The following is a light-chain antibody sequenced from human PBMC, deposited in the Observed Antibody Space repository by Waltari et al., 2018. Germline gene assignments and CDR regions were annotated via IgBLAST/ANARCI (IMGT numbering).Light chain of an antibody. V-gene: IGLV3-19*01. CDR1: TLRTYS. CDR3: NSRDNSGNHQV. Sequence: SSELTQDPAVSVALGQTVSITCQGDTLRTYSADWFQQRPGQAPVLVIYGKNNRPSGIPDRFSGSNAGNRASFTITGAPAEDEADYYCNSRDNSGNHQVFGGGTRLTVL. J-gene: IGLJ3*02. CDR2: GKN.